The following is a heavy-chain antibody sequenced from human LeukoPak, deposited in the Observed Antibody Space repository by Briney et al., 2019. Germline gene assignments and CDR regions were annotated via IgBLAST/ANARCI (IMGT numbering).Heavy chain of an antibody. Sequence: SGPTLVNPTQTLTLTCTFSGFSLSTSGVGVGWIRQPPGKALEWLALIYWDADKPYSPSLKRRLTITKDTSKNQVVLTMTNMDPVDTATYYCAHLAVAGRLWAFDIWGQGTMVTVSS. CDR1: GFSLSTSGVG. D-gene: IGHD6-19*01. CDR3: AHLAVAGRLWAFDI. CDR2: IYWDADK. J-gene: IGHJ3*02. V-gene: IGHV2-5*02.